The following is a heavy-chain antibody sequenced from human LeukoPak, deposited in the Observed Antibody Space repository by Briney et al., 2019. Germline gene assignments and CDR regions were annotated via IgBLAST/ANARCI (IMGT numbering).Heavy chain of an antibody. D-gene: IGHD1-26*01. CDR3: ARHTTGIVGATTD. J-gene: IGHJ4*02. Sequence: SETLSLTCTVSGGSISSSSYYWGWIRQPPGKGLEWIGSIYYSGSTYYNPSLKSRVTISVDTSKNQFSPKLSSVTAADTAVYYCARHTTGIVGATTDWGQGTLVTVSS. CDR1: GGSISSSSYY. V-gene: IGHV4-39*01. CDR2: IYYSGST.